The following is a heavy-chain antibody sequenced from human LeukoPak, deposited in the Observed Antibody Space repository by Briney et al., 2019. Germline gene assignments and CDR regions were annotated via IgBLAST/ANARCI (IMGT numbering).Heavy chain of an antibody. CDR3: ARLSVIVGSTLEYYYYYMDV. D-gene: IGHD1-26*01. Sequence: SETLSLTCTVSGGSISSYYWSWIRQPAGKGLEWIGSIYYRGSTYYNPSLKSRVTISADKSKNQVSLKLTSVTAADTAVYYCARLSVIVGSTLEYYYYYMDVWGQGTTVTVSS. V-gene: IGHV4-59*04. CDR1: GGSISSYY. J-gene: IGHJ6*03. CDR2: IYYRGST.